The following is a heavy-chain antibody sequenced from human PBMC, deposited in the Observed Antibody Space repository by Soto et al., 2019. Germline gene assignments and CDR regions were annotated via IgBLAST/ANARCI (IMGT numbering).Heavy chain of an antibody. D-gene: IGHD3-22*01. Sequence: QPGGSLRLSCTASGFTFGDYAMSWFRQAPGKGLEWVGFIRSKAYGGTTEYAASVKGRFTISRDDSKSIAYLQMNSLKTEDTAVYYCTRDGDYYDSSGYKWGVDYWGQGTLVTVSS. CDR1: GFTFGDYA. CDR2: IRSKAYGGTT. J-gene: IGHJ4*02. CDR3: TRDGDYYDSSGYKWGVDY. V-gene: IGHV3-49*03.